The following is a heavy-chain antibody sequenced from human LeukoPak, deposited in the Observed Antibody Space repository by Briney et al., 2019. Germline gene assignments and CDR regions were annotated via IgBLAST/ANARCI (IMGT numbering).Heavy chain of an antibody. CDR3: ATSFIGSPGTFDY. Sequence: GGSLGLSCAASGFTFSDYYMNWIRQAPGKGLECISYISSSGSSIYQADSVKGRFTISRDNAENSLSLQMDSLRAEDTAVYYCATSFIGSPGTFDYWGRGTLVTVSS. CDR1: GFTFSDYY. J-gene: IGHJ4*02. D-gene: IGHD6-13*01. V-gene: IGHV3-11*04. CDR2: ISSSGSSI.